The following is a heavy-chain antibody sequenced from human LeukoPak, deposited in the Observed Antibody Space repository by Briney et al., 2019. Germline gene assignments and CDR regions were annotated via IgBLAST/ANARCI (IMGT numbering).Heavy chain of an antibody. CDR3: ARHRFASPLDS. Sequence: SETLSLTCTISGVASSRSYWSWIRQPPGKGLEWIGYIFYTGDSNHNPSLKSRVSISLDTSKDQISLKLSSVTAADTAVYYCARHRFASPLDSWGQGTLVTVSS. CDR2: IFYTGDS. V-gene: IGHV4-59*08. CDR1: GVASSRSY. J-gene: IGHJ4*02. D-gene: IGHD3-16*01.